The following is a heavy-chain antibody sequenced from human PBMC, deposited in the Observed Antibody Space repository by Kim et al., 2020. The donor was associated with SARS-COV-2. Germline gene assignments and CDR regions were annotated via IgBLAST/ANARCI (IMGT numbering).Heavy chain of an antibody. J-gene: IGHJ6*02. D-gene: IGHD3-10*01. CDR1: GYTFTGYY. CDR3: ARDSELLWFGPGKGYGMDV. CDR2: INPNSGGT. V-gene: IGHV1-2*04. Sequence: ASVKVSCKASGYTFTGYYMHWVRQAPGQGLEWMGWINPNSGGTNYAQKFQGWVTMTRDTSISTAYMELSRLRSDDTAVYYCARDSELLWFGPGKGYGMDVWGQGTTVTVSS.